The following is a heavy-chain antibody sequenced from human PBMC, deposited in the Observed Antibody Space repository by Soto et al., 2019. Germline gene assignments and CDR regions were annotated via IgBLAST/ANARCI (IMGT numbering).Heavy chain of an antibody. CDR3: ARMRSGSYSFDY. D-gene: IGHD3-10*01. J-gene: IGHJ4*02. CDR2: TRQDGREK. V-gene: IGHV3-7*05. CDR1: GFTFSDYW. Sequence: PGGSLRLSCAASGFTFSDYWMAWVRQAPGRGLEFVANTRQDGREKYYVDSVKGRLTISRDNAKNSLYLQMNSLRGEDTAVYYCARMRSGSYSFDYWGQGSLVTVSS.